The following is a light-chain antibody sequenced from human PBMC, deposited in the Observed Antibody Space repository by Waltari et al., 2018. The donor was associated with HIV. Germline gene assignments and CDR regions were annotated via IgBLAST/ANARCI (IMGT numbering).Light chain of an antibody. Sequence: QSVLTQPPSASGTPGQRVTISCSGSDSTIGNNPVNWYQQLPGTSPKLLIYRNNQRPSGVPDRFSGSTSGTSASLAISGLQSEDEGDYYCAAWDDSLNGFYVFGTGTRVTV. J-gene: IGLJ1*01. CDR2: RNN. V-gene: IGLV1-44*01. CDR3: AAWDDSLNGFYV. CDR1: DSTIGNNP.